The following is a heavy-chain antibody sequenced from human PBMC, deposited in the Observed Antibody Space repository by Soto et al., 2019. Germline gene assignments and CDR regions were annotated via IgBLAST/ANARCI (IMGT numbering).Heavy chain of an antibody. Sequence: EVQLVESGGGSVQPGGSLRLSCAASGFTFSSYWMHWVRQAPGKGLVWVSRIKSDGSGTYYADSVKGRLTISRDNAKNTPYLQMTRLRGEDTAVYYCARGDGDYYDGNGYLGRHWGQGTLVTVSS. CDR2: IKSDGSGT. D-gene: IGHD3-22*01. CDR3: ARGDGDYYDGNGYLGRH. CDR1: GFTFSSYW. J-gene: IGHJ4*02. V-gene: IGHV3-74*01.